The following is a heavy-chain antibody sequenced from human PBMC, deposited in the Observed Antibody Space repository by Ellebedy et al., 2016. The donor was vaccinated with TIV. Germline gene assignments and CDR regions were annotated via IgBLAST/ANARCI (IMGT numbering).Heavy chain of an antibody. J-gene: IGHJ4*02. CDR1: GGSFSGYY. CDR3: ARDEPYSGSGSYCN. Sequence: MPSETLSLTCAVYGGSFSGYYWSWIRQPPGKGLEWIGEINHSGSASYNPSLMSRVTISLDTSKNQFSLTLSSVTAADTAVYYCARDEPYSGSGSYCNWGQGTLVTVSS. V-gene: IGHV4-34*01. D-gene: IGHD3-10*01. CDR2: INHSGSA.